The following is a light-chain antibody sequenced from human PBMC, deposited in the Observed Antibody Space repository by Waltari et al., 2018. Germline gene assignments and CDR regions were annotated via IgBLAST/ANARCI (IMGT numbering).Light chain of an antibody. Sequence: DIVMPQSPLSLPVTPGEQASIHCRSSQSRLHSNGYTYVDWYLQKPGQSPQLRIDLGSDRACGVPDRCSGSGAGTDFPLKSSRVEAEDVGVYYCMQALQTPGTFGQGNKLEIK. CDR3: MQALQTPGT. CDR2: LGS. CDR1: QSRLHSNGYTY. J-gene: IGKJ2*01. V-gene: IGKV2-28*01.